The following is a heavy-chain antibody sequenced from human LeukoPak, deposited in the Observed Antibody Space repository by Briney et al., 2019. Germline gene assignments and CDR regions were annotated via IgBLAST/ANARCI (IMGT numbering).Heavy chain of an antibody. D-gene: IGHD3-16*01. V-gene: IGHV3-49*03. Sequence: PGRSLRLSCTAAGFTFGDYAMSWFRQAPGKGLDWVGCIRSKAYGGTTEYAASVKGRFTISRDDSKSIAYLPMNSLKTEDTAVYCCTRGWEGLRLGQPQIDAFDIWGQGTMVTVSS. J-gene: IGHJ3*02. CDR1: GFTFGDYA. CDR2: IRSKAYGGTT. CDR3: TRGWEGLRLGQPQIDAFDI.